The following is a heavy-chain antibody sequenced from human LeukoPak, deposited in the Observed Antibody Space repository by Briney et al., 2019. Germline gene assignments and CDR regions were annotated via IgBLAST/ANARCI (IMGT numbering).Heavy chain of an antibody. V-gene: IGHV4-61*02. Sequence: SETLSLTCTVSGGSINSGSFYWNWIRQPAGKGLEWIGLIYTSGSTNYNPSLQSRVTISVDTSKNQFSLTLTSVTAADTAVYYCVRGSQSFYYASSGYPFDFWGQGTLVAVSS. CDR1: GGSINSGSFY. CDR2: IYTSGST. J-gene: IGHJ4*02. CDR3: VRGSQSFYYASSGYPFDF. D-gene: IGHD3-22*01.